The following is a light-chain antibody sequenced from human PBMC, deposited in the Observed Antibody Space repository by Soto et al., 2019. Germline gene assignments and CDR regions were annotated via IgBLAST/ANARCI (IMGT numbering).Light chain of an antibody. J-gene: IGKJ1*01. CDR1: QSISYT. CDR2: GAS. V-gene: IGKV3-15*01. CDR3: QQYNNWPWT. Sequence: EIVKTQSPATLSLSPGERANLSCMASQSISYTFAWYQQKPGQPPSLLIYGASTRATGFPARFIGSGSGTDFTLTIISLQSEDFSVYYCQQYNNWPWTFGQRTKVDI.